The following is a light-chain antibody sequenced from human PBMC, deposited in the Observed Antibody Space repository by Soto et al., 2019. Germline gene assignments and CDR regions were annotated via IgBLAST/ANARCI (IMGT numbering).Light chain of an antibody. V-gene: IGKV3-11*01. CDR2: DAF. CDR3: QQRNIWPPVT. CDR1: PSVANF. Sequence: EIVLTQSPATLSLSPGERATLSCRASPSVANFVAWYQQKPGQAPRLLIYDAFNRATGIPARFSGSGSGTDFTLTISSLEPEDSAVYYCQQRNIWPPVTFGHGTRLEIK. J-gene: IGKJ5*01.